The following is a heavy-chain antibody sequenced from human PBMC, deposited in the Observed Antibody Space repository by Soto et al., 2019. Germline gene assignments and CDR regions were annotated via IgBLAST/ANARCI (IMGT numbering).Heavy chain of an antibody. J-gene: IGHJ6*02. CDR1: GGSFSGYY. CDR2: ITHSGST. D-gene: IGHD5-18*01. CDR3: ARVPGGYSYGWGYYGMDV. V-gene: IGHV4-34*01. Sequence: QVQLQQWGAGLLKPSETLSLTCAVYGGSFSGYYWSWIRQPPGKGPEWIGEITHSGSTNYNPSLKSRVTISGDTSKNQFSLKLSSVTAADTAVYYCARVPGGYSYGWGYYGMDVWGQGTTVTVSS.